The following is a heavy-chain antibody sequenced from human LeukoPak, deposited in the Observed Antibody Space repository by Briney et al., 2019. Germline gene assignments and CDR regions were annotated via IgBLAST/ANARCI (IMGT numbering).Heavy chain of an antibody. Sequence: GGSLRLSCAASVFTVSSNYMSWVRQAPGKGLEWVSVIYSGGSTYYADSVKGRFTISRDNSKNTLYLQMNSLRAEDTAVYYCARVGGGAVDYWGQGTLVTVSS. D-gene: IGHD1-26*01. CDR2: IYSGGST. J-gene: IGHJ4*02. CDR1: VFTVSSNY. V-gene: IGHV3-53*01. CDR3: ARVGGGAVDY.